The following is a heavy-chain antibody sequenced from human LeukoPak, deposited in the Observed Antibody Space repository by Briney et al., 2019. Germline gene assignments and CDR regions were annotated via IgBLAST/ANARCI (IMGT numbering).Heavy chain of an antibody. CDR3: ARTNYDSSGYHGLRYYFDY. CDR2: IYYSGST. Sequence: PSETLSLTCTVSGGSISSYYWSWIRQPPGKGLEWIGYIYYSGSTNYNPSLKSRVTISVDTSKTQFYLQLSSVTDADTAVYYCARTNYDSSGYHGLRYYFDYWGQGTLVTVSS. J-gene: IGHJ4*02. D-gene: IGHD3-22*01. CDR1: GGSISSYY. V-gene: IGHV4-59*01.